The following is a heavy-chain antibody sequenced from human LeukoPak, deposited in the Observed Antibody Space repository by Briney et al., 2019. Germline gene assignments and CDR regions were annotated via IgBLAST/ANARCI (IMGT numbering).Heavy chain of an antibody. Sequence: SETLSLTCTVSGGSISSYYWSWIRQPPGKGLEWIGYIYYSGSTNYNPSLKHRVTISVDTSKNQFSLKLSSVTAADTAVYYCARERGSSWKTNNNWFDPWGQGTLVTVSS. D-gene: IGHD6-13*01. CDR2: IYYSGST. J-gene: IGHJ5*02. CDR1: GGSISSYY. V-gene: IGHV4-59*01. CDR3: ARERGSSWKTNNNWFDP.